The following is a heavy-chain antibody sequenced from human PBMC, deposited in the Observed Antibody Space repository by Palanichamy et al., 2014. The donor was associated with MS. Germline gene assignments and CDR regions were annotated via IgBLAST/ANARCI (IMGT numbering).Heavy chain of an antibody. CDR3: ARPRGSSWYFDY. CDR1: WLHQRKLLL. Sequence: QLQLQESGPGLVKPSGDPVPHLHCLWWLHQRKLLLLGLDPPAPTGRGVEWIGSVYYGGNTYYNPSLKSRVTMSVDTSKNQFSLKLSSVTAADTAVYYCARPRGSSWYFDYWGQGTLVTVSS. V-gene: IGHV4-39*01. D-gene: IGHD2-2*01. CDR2: VYYGGNT. J-gene: IGHJ4*02.